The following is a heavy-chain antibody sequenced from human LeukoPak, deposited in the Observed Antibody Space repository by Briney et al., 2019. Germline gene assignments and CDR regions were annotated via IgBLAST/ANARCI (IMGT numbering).Heavy chain of an antibody. V-gene: IGHV3-15*01. CDR2: TKTKTDGGTT. D-gene: IGHD3-9*01. CDR3: TTDGTDDILTGYYPITDAFDI. CDR1: GFTFSNAW. Sequence: PGGSLRLSCAASGFTFSNAWMSWVRQARGKGLEWVGRTKTKTDGGTTDYAAPVKGRFTISRDDSKNTVYLQMNSLKTEDTAVYYCTTDGTDDILTGYYPITDAFDIWGQGTVVTVSS. J-gene: IGHJ3*02.